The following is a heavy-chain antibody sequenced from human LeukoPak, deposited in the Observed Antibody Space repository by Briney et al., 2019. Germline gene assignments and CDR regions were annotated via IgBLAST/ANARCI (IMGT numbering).Heavy chain of an antibody. V-gene: IGHV4-59*08. D-gene: IGHD6-19*01. J-gene: IGHJ4*02. CDR3: ASVYSSGYRYFDY. CDR1: GGSISSYY. Sequence: PSETLSLTCTVSGGSISSYYWSWIRQPPGKGLEWIGYIYYSGSTNYNPSLKSRVTISVDTSKNQFSLKLSSVTAADTAVYYCASVYSSGYRYFDYWGQGTLVTVSS. CDR2: IYYSGST.